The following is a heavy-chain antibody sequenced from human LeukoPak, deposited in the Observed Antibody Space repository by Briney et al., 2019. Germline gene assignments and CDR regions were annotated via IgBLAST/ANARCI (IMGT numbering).Heavy chain of an antibody. CDR1: GFSFSNYW. V-gene: IGHV3-74*01. CDR3: ARGDGRSGWYFDY. J-gene: IGHJ4*02. Sequence: HPGGSLRLSCEASGFSFSNYWMHWVRQAPGKGLVWVSRIHVDGSTTSHAESVKGRFTISRDNAKNTLYLQMNSLRVEDTAVYYCARGDGRSGWYFDYWGQGTLVTVSS. CDR2: IHVDGSTT. D-gene: IGHD6-19*01.